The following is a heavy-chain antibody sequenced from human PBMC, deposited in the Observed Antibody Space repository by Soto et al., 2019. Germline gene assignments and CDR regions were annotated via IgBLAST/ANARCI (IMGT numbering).Heavy chain of an antibody. CDR2: ITGSGGGT. CDR3: AKRPITATGVDY. D-gene: IGHD6-13*01. V-gene: IGHV3-23*01. CDR1: GFTFSNYS. J-gene: IGHJ4*02. Sequence: EVQLLESGGALVQPGGSLRLSCAASGFTFSNYSMTWVRQAPGKGLEWVSVITGSGGGTYFVDSVKGRFTISSDNSKTTLYLQRNRMRAEDTSVYYSAKRPITATGVDYWGQGTLCTVSS.